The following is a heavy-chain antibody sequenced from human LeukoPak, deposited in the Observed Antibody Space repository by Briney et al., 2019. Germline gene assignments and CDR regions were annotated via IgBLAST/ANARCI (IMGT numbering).Heavy chain of an antibody. Sequence: ASVTVSYQASAYTFSNNYIHRVRQAPGQGLEWMGWINPNNGGTNYAQKFQGRVTIDGDPSISTAYMRLRKPRSYHLAMFYCATYPAANYFNHWGQGTLVTVSS. J-gene: IGHJ4*02. CDR2: INPNNGGT. CDR3: ATYPAANYFNH. CDR1: AYTFSNNY. V-gene: IGHV1-2*02. D-gene: IGHD4/OR15-4a*01.